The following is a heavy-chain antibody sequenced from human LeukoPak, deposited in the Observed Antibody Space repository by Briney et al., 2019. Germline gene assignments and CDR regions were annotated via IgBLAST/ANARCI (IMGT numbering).Heavy chain of an antibody. CDR3: ARGAKWAYYFDY. V-gene: IGHV3-74*01. Sequence: GSLKLSCAASAFPFNTYWMHWVRQVPGGGLEWVSRINGDESSTNYADSVKGRFTISRDNAKDTLYPHMNSLTAEDTAVYYCARGAKWAYYFDYWGQGTLVTVSS. CDR2: INGDESST. J-gene: IGHJ4*02. D-gene: IGHD1-26*01. CDR1: AFPFNTYW.